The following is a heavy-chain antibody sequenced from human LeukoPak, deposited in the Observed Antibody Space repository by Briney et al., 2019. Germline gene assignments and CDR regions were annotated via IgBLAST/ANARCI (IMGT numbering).Heavy chain of an antibody. D-gene: IGHD3-10*01. Sequence: GASVKVSCKASGYTFTGYYMHWVRQAPGQGLERMGWINPNSGGTNYAQKFQGRVTMTRDTSISTAYMELSRLRSDDTAVYYCARARVLRMVRGVIFGYWGQGTLVTVSS. CDR2: INPNSGGT. J-gene: IGHJ4*02. CDR1: GYTFTGYY. V-gene: IGHV1-2*02. CDR3: ARARVLRMVRGVIFGY.